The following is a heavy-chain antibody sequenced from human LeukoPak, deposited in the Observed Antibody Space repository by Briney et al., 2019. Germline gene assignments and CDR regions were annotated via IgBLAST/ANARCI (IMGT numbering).Heavy chain of an antibody. CDR1: GFAFSSYA. CDR3: AKVRADSSSFAFDY. J-gene: IGHJ4*02. CDR2: ISGSGGST. V-gene: IGHV3-23*01. Sequence: GGSLRLSCAASGFAFSSYAMSWVRQAPGKGLEWVSAISGSGGSTYYADSVKGRFTISRDNSKNTLYLQMNSLRAEDTAVYYCAKVRADSSSFAFDYWGQGTLVTVSS. D-gene: IGHD6-13*01.